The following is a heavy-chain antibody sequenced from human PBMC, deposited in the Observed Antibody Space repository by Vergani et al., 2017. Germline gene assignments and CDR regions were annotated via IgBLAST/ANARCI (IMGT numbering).Heavy chain of an antibody. V-gene: IGHV3-11*01. Sequence: QVQLVESGGGLVKPGGSLRLSCAASGFTFSDYYMSWIRQAPGKGLEWVSYISSSGSTIYYADSVKGRFTISRDNAKNSLYLQMNSLRAEDTAVYYCAGDHFLVVAAPHYMDVWGKGTTVTVSS. D-gene: IGHD2-15*01. CDR3: AGDHFLVVAAPHYMDV. CDR1: GFTFSDYY. CDR2: ISSSGSTI. J-gene: IGHJ6*03.